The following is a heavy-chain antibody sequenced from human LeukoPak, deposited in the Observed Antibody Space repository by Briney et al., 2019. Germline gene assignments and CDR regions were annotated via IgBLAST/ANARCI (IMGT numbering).Heavy chain of an antibody. CDR3: ARGGYDFVYYYYGMDV. J-gene: IGHJ6*02. CDR2: INPNSGGT. V-gene: IGHV1-2*06. Sequence: ASVRVSCKASGYTFTGYYMHWVRQAPGQGLEWMGRINPNSGGTNYAQKFQGRVTMTRDTSISTAYMELSRLRSDDTAVYYCARGGYDFVYYYYGMDVWGQGTTVTVSS. CDR1: GYTFTGYY. D-gene: IGHD3-3*01.